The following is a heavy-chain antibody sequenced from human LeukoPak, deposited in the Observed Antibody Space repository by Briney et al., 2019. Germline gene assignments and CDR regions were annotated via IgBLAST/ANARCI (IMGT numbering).Heavy chain of an antibody. D-gene: IGHD5-12*01. J-gene: IGHJ4*02. CDR3: AKDQVDIVATTPDY. CDR1: GFTFSSYG. CDR2: ISYDGSNK. Sequence: GGSLGLSCAASGFTFSSYGMHWVRQAPGKGLEWVAVISYDGSNKYYADSVRGRFTISRDNSKNTLYLQMNSLRAEDTAVYYCAKDQVDIVATTPDYWGQGTLVTVSS. V-gene: IGHV3-30*18.